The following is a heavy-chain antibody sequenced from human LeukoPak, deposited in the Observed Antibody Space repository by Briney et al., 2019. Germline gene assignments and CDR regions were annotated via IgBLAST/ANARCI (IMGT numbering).Heavy chain of an antibody. Sequence: GGSLRLSCAASGFTFSSYEMNWVRQAPGKGLEWVSYISSSGSTIYYADSVKGRFTISRDNAKNSLYLQMNSLRAEDTAVYYCAKADRVYYYYYYMDVWGKGTTVTVSS. V-gene: IGHV3-48*03. J-gene: IGHJ6*03. CDR3: AKADRVYYYYYYMDV. CDR1: GFTFSSYE. D-gene: IGHD2-8*01. CDR2: ISSSGSTI.